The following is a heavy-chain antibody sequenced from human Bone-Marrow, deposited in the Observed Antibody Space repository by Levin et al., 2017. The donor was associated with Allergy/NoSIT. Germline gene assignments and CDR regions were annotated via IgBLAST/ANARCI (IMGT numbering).Heavy chain of an antibody. V-gene: IGHV3-13*01. CDR1: GFTFSSSD. Sequence: LSLTCAASGFTFSSSDFHWVRQVTGKGLEWLSGIGVGGDTYYPDSVKGRFTMSRENAKNSLYLQMNSLRAGDTAVYYCAREVPDSETSDWYLDFWGRGTLVTVSS. D-gene: IGHD1-26*01. CDR3: AREVPDSETSDWYLDF. J-gene: IGHJ2*01. CDR2: IGVGGDT.